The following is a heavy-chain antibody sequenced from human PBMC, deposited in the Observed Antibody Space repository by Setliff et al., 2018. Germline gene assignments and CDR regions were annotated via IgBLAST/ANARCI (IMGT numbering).Heavy chain of an antibody. CDR2: IRDKYNSYAI. CDR1: GFIFSGSA. Sequence: GGSLRLSCAASGFIFSGSAIHWVRQASGKGLEWVGRIRDKYNSYAIAYAASVEGRFTISRDDSKNTMSLQMNSLKTEDTAVYFCATRLGDFWGQGTTVTVSS. J-gene: IGHJ6*02. V-gene: IGHV3-73*01. CDR3: ATRLGDF.